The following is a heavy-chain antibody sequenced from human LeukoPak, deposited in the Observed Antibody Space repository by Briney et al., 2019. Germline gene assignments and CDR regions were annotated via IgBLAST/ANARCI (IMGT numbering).Heavy chain of an antibody. Sequence: GASVKVSCKTSGHTFTNYDINWVRQATGQGLEWMGWMNPNNGNTGYAQKFQGRVTMTRNTSISTAYMELSSLRSEDTAVYYCARDYTPNNYYYYMDVWGKGTTVTISS. CDR2: MNPNNGNT. D-gene: IGHD3-10*01. CDR3: ARDYTPNNYYYYMDV. J-gene: IGHJ6*03. CDR1: GHTFTNYD. V-gene: IGHV1-8*01.